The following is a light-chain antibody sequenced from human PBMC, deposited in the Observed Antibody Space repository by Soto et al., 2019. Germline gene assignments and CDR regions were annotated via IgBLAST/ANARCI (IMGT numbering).Light chain of an antibody. CDR2: KAS. Sequence: QSPATVSASEGDRVTITCRASHSISSWLAWYQQKPGKAPNLLIHKASHLESGVPSRFSGSGSGTEFTLTISSLQSEDFAVYYCQQYNNWPQTFGQG. CDR1: HSISSW. CDR3: QQYNNWPQT. V-gene: IGKV1-5*03. J-gene: IGKJ1*01.